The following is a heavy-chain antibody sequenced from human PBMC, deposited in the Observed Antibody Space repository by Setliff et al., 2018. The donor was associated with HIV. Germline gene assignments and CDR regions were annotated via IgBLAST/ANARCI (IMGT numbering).Heavy chain of an antibody. Sequence: HPGGSLRLSCRASGFTFGDYALHCVRQAPGKGLEWVAAVSYDGSKTYYADSVKGRFTLSRDNSKDTAFLQMNSLTIKDTGVYYCARDPRVDAFDLWGRGTVVT. CDR1: GFTFGDYA. CDR3: ARDPRVDAFDL. J-gene: IGHJ3*01. CDR2: VSYDGSKT. V-gene: IGHV3-30*04.